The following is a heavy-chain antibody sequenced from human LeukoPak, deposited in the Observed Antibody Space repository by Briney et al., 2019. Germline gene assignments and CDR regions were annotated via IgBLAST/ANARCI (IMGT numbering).Heavy chain of an antibody. CDR1: GFTFNNYD. CDR2: ISSSGGTI. J-gene: IGHJ3*02. Sequence: GGSLRLSCAPSGFTFNNYDMNWVRQAPGKGLEWVSYISSSGGTIYYADSVKGPFTISRDNTKNSLYLQMNGLRAEDTAVYYCARGTHYYNSSGYWDDGGDAFDIWGQGTMVTVSS. V-gene: IGHV3-48*03. D-gene: IGHD3-22*01. CDR3: ARGTHYYNSSGYWDDGGDAFDI.